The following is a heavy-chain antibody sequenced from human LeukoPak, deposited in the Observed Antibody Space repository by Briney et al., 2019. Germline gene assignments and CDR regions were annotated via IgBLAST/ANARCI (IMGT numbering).Heavy chain of an antibody. CDR3: ARDRVGWGNWFDP. Sequence: GGSLRLSCAASGFTFINYEMSWVRQAPGKGLEWVSFISSSGTTKYYADSVKGRFTISRDNAKNSLYLQMNSLRDEDTAVYYCARDRVGWGNWFDPWGQGTLVTVSS. CDR1: GFTFINYE. D-gene: IGHD5-24*01. V-gene: IGHV3-48*03. CDR2: ISSSGTTK. J-gene: IGHJ5*02.